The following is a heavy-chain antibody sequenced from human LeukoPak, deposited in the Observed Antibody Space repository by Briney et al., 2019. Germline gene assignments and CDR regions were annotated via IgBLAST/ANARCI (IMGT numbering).Heavy chain of an antibody. D-gene: IGHD3-22*01. Sequence: GGSLRLSCAASGFTFSDYYMSWIRQAPGKGLEWVSVIYSGGSTYYADSVKGRFTISRDNSKNTLYLQMNSLRAEDTAVYYCATRYDSSGYLGDYWGQGTLVTVSS. CDR3: ATRYDSSGYLGDY. CDR1: GFTFSDYY. CDR2: IYSGGST. J-gene: IGHJ4*02. V-gene: IGHV3-53*01.